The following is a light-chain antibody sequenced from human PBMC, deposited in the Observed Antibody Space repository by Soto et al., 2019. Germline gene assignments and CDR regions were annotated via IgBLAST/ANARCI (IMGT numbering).Light chain of an antibody. Sequence: QSVLTQPPSVSAAPGQKVTISCSGNSSNIGSSDVSWYQQLPGKAPKLLIYENSQRPSGIPDRFSGSKSGTSATLGITGPQTGDEADYYCGTWDSSLIALFGTGTKVTVL. J-gene: IGLJ1*01. CDR1: SSNIGSSD. CDR3: GTWDSSLIAL. CDR2: ENS. V-gene: IGLV1-51*02.